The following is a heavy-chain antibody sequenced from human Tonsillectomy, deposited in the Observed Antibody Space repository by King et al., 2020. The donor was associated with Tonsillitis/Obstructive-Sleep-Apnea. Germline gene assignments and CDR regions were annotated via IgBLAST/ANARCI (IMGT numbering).Heavy chain of an antibody. CDR1: GGSFSGYY. CDR2: INHSGST. D-gene: IGHD4-11*01. Sequence: VQLQQWGAGLLKPSETLSLTCAVYGGSFSGYYWSWIRQPPGKGLEWIGEINHSGSTNYNPSLKSRVTISVDTSKNQFSLKLSSVPAADTAVYYCARGRNFMTTVTRVYYGMDVWGQGTPVTVSS. V-gene: IGHV4-34*01. J-gene: IGHJ6*02. CDR3: ARGRNFMTTVTRVYYGMDV.